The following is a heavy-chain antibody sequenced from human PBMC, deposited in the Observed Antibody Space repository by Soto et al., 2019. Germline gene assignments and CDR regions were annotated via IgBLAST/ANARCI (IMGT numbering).Heavy chain of an antibody. CDR3: AKGLELSGLGIDYYYGMDV. Sequence: GGSLRLSCAASGFTFSSYAMSWVRQAPGKGLEWVSAISGSGGSTYYADSVKGRFTISRDNSKNTLYLQMNSLRVEDTAVYYCAKGLELSGLGIDYYYGMDVWGQGTTVTVSS. CDR2: ISGSGGST. D-gene: IGHD1-7*01. V-gene: IGHV3-23*01. J-gene: IGHJ6*02. CDR1: GFTFSSYA.